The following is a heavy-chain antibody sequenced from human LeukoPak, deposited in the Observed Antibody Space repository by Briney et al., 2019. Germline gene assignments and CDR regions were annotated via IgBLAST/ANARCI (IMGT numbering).Heavy chain of an antibody. Sequence: SETLSLTCAVYGGSFSGYYWSWIRQPPGKGLEWIGEINHSGSTNYNPSLKSRLTMSADTSKNQFSLKLSFVTAADTAVYYCARDHYYGSSDYGLDVWGQGTAVTVSS. CDR3: ARDHYYGSSDYGLDV. D-gene: IGHD3-10*01. CDR1: GGSFSGYY. J-gene: IGHJ6*02. V-gene: IGHV4-34*09. CDR2: INHSGST.